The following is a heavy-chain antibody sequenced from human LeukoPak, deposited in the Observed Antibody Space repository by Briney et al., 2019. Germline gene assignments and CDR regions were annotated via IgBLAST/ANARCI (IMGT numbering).Heavy chain of an antibody. Sequence: PSETLSLTCAVYGGSFSGYYWSWIRQPPGKGLEWIGSIYYSGSTYYNPSLKSRVTISVDTSKNQFSLKLSSVTAADTAVYYCARRNVLMVYAIDYWGQGTLVTVSS. V-gene: IGHV4-34*01. CDR3: ARRNVLMVYAIDY. J-gene: IGHJ4*02. CDR1: GGSFSGYY. CDR2: IYYSGST. D-gene: IGHD2-8*01.